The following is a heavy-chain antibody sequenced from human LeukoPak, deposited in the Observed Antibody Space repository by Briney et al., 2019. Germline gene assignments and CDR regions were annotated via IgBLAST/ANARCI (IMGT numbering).Heavy chain of an antibody. Sequence: ASVKVSCKASGYTFTSYGTSWVRQAPGQGLEWMGWISAYNGNTNYAQKLQGRVTMTTDTSTSTAYMELRSLRSDDTAVYYCATAGITIFGVALPADVWGKGTTVTVSS. CDR1: GYTFTSYG. CDR2: ISAYNGNT. D-gene: IGHD3-3*01. V-gene: IGHV1-18*01. J-gene: IGHJ6*04. CDR3: ATAGITIFGVALPADV.